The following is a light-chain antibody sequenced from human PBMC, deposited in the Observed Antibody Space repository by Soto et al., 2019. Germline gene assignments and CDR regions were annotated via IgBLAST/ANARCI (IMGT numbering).Light chain of an antibody. Sequence: QSVLTQPPSASGTPGQRVTISCSGSSSNIGSNTVNWYQQLPGTAPKLLIYSNNQRPSGVPDRFSGPKSDTSASLAISGLQSEDEADYYCAAWDDSLNAVVFGGGTKLTVL. J-gene: IGLJ2*01. CDR2: SNN. CDR3: AAWDDSLNAVV. CDR1: SSNIGSNT. V-gene: IGLV1-44*01.